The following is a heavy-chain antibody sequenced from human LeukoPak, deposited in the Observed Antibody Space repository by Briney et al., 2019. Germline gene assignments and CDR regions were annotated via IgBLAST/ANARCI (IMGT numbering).Heavy chain of an antibody. Sequence: GGSLRLSCAASGFTFDDYGMSWVRQAPGKGLEWVSGINWNGGSTGYADSVKGRFTISRDNAKNSLCLQMNSLRAEDTAVYYCARAGRYSYDSSGYYYDAFDMWGQGTMVTVSS. CDR1: GFTFDDYG. CDR2: INWNGGST. CDR3: ARAGRYSYDSSGYYYDAFDM. V-gene: IGHV3-20*04. J-gene: IGHJ3*02. D-gene: IGHD3-22*01.